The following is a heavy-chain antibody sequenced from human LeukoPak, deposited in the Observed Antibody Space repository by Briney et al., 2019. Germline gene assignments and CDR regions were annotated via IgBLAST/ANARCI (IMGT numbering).Heavy chain of an antibody. Sequence: SETLSLTCSVSGGSVNTYYWSWIRQSAGKGLEWIGRISITEGTNYNPSLKSRVTISVDTSKNQFSLKLSSVTAADTAVYYCASLSTYSSSTFDYWGQGTLVTVSS. D-gene: IGHD6-6*01. V-gene: IGHV4-4*07. CDR2: ISITEGT. J-gene: IGHJ4*02. CDR3: ASLSTYSSSTFDY. CDR1: GGSVNTYY.